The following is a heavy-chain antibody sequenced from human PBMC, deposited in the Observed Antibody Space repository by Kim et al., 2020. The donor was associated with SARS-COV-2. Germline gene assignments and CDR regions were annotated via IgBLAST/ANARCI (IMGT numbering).Heavy chain of an antibody. Sequence: GGSLRLSCAASGFTFSSYVMSWVRQAPGKGLEWVSGSSGSGSNIRYADSVKGRFTISRDNSKNTLYLQMNSLRADDTAVYYCAKAMSNSYYDGMDVWGQGTTVTVSS. CDR1: GFTFSSYV. J-gene: IGHJ6*02. CDR3: AKAMSNSYYDGMDV. CDR2: SSGSGSNI. V-gene: IGHV3-23*01.